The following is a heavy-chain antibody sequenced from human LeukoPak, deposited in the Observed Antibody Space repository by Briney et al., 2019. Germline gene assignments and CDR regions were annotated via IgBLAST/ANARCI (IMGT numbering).Heavy chain of an antibody. J-gene: IGHJ4*02. CDR1: GFTFSSYS. CDR2: ISSSSSYI. CDR3: ALSAMGSSWYAHY. Sequence: GGSLRLSCAASGFTFSSYSMNWVRQAPGKGLEWVSSISSSSSYIYYADSVKGRFTISRDNAKNSLYLQMNSLRAEDTAVYYCALSAMGSSWYAHYWGQGALVTVSS. V-gene: IGHV3-21*01. D-gene: IGHD6-13*01.